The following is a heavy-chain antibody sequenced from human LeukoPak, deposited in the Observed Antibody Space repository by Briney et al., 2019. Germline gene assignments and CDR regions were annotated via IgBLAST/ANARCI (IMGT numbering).Heavy chain of an antibody. CDR3: ARGGALGYCSSTSCYAAGSSDY. V-gene: IGHV1-69*13. Sequence: AASVKVSCKASGGTFSSYAISWVRQAPGQGLEWMGGIIPIFGTANYAQKFQGRVTITADESTSTAYMELSSLRSEDTAVYYCARGGALGYCSSTSCYAAGSSDYWGQGTLVTVSS. CDR1: GGTFSSYA. D-gene: IGHD2-2*01. J-gene: IGHJ4*02. CDR2: IIPIFGTA.